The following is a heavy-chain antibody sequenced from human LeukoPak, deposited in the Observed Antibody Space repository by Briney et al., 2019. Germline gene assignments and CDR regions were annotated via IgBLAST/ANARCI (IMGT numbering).Heavy chain of an antibody. V-gene: IGHV4-4*07. CDR3: ARTGTPGPIFDY. CDR2: VYNSGST. CDR1: GGSISSYF. J-gene: IGHJ4*02. Sequence: SETPSLTCTVSGGSISSYFWTWIRQPAGKGLEWIGRVYNSGSTNYNPSLKSRVTMSLDTSNNQFSLKLTSVTAADTAVYYCARTGTPGPIFDYWGQGILVTVSS. D-gene: IGHD1/OR15-1a*01.